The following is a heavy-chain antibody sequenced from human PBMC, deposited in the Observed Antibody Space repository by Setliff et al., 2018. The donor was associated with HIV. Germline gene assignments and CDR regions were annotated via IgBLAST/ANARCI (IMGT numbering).Heavy chain of an antibody. J-gene: IGHJ4*02. CDR2: IYYSGST. V-gene: IGHV4-39*01. Sequence: SETLSLTCIVSGGSISSSSYYWGWIRQPPGKGLEWTGSIYYSGSTYYNPSLKSRVAISIDTSKNQFSLRLSSVTAADTAVYYCTRHGAYYYESSGYYRHFDYWGQGTLVTVSS. CDR3: TRHGAYYYESSGYYRHFDY. D-gene: IGHD3-22*01. CDR1: GGSISSSSYY.